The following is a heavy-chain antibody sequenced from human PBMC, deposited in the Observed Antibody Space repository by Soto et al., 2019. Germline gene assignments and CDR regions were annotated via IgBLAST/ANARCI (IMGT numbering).Heavy chain of an antibody. D-gene: IGHD6-19*01. Sequence: GASVKVSCKASGYTFAIYVMYWVRQAPGQRLEWMGWINAGNGDTKYSQKFQGRVTITRDTSASTAYMEVSSLRSEDTAVYYCARAYSSGWYALGYWGQGTLVTVSS. CDR2: INAGNGDT. CDR3: ARAYSSGWYALGY. J-gene: IGHJ4*02. CDR1: GYTFAIYV. V-gene: IGHV1-3*01.